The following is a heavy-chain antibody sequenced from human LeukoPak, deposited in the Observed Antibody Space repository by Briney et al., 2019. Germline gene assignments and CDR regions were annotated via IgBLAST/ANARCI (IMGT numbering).Heavy chain of an antibody. J-gene: IGHJ5*02. CDR3: ARGNWFDP. CDR1: GFTFSSYA. CDR2: ISYDGSSK. Sequence: PGGSLRLSCAASGFTFSSYAMHWVRQAPGKGLEWVAVISYDGSSKYYADSVKGRFTISRDNSKNTLYLQMNSLRSEDTAVYYCARGNWFDPWGQGTLVTVSS. V-gene: IGHV3-30-3*01.